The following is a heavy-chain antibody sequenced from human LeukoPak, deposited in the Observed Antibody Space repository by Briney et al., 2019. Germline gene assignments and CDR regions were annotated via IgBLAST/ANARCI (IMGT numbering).Heavy chain of an antibody. J-gene: IGHJ4*02. CDR3: ARDVYYDFWSGYSGYFDY. Sequence: SVKVSCKASGYTFTSYAISWVRQAPGQGLEWMGGIIPIFGTANYAQKFQGRVTITADESTSTAYMELSSLRSEDTAVYCCARDVYYDFWSGYSGYFDYWGQGTLVTVSS. CDR1: GYTFTSYA. V-gene: IGHV1-69*13. CDR2: IIPIFGTA. D-gene: IGHD3-3*01.